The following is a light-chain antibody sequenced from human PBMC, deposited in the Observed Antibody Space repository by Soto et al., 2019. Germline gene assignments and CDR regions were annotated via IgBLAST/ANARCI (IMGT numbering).Light chain of an antibody. CDR2: HVT. V-gene: IGLV2-11*01. J-gene: IGLJ1*01. Sequence: QSVLTQPRSVSRSPGQPATIACTRTSSDPGGYKYVSLYQHHPGESLKLLIYHVTMRPSGVPNRFACSKSGNTPSLTISGHEAEDEADYYCCSYAGRYTYVFGPGTKVTGL. CDR3: CSYAGRYTYV. CDR1: SSDPGGYKY.